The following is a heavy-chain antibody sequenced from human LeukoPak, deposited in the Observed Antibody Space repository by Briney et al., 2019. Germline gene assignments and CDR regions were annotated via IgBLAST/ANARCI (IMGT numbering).Heavy chain of an antibody. Sequence: GASVKVSCKASGYTFTSYDINWVRQATGQGLEWMGWMNPNSGNTGYAQKFQGRVTITRNTSISTAYMELSSLRSEDTAVYYCAKALWSGEYNWFDPWGQGTLVTVSS. D-gene: IGHD3-3*01. V-gene: IGHV1-8*03. J-gene: IGHJ5*02. CDR2: MNPNSGNT. CDR3: AKALWSGEYNWFDP. CDR1: GYTFTSYD.